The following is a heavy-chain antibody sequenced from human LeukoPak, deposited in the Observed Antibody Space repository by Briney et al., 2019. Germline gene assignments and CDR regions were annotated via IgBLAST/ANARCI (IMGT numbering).Heavy chain of an antibody. D-gene: IGHD5-18*01. CDR1: GFTFSSYW. J-gene: IGHJ4*02. CDR2: INSDGSST. V-gene: IGHV3-74*01. CDR3: ARVRYSFGSDFDY. Sequence: GGSLRLSCAASGFTFSSYWMYWVRQAPGKGLVWVSRINSDGSSTTYADSVKGRFTISRDNAKNTVYLQMNSLRAEDTAVYYCARVRYSFGSDFDYWGQVTLVTVSS.